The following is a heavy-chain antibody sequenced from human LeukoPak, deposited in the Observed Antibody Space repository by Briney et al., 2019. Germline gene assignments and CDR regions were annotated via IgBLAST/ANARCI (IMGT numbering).Heavy chain of an antibody. CDR1: GYTFAGYY. Sequence: VSVKVSCKASGYTFAGYYIYWVRQAPGQGLEWMGRINPNSGGTNYAQKFQGRVTTTRDTSISTAYMELSRLRSDDAAVYYCAREGADNWNPIDYWGQGTLVTVSS. CDR3: AREGADNWNPIDY. D-gene: IGHD1-20*01. V-gene: IGHV1-2*06. CDR2: INPNSGGT. J-gene: IGHJ4*02.